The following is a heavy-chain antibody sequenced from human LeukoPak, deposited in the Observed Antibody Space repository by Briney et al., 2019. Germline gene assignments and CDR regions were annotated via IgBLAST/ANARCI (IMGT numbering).Heavy chain of an antibody. CDR3: ARGYCSGGSCYSIVGFDY. D-gene: IGHD2-15*01. V-gene: IGHV1-2*02. CDR2: INPNSGGT. CDR1: GYTFTVYY. Sequence: ASVKVSCKASGYTFTVYYMHWVRQAPGQGLEWMGWINPNSGGTNYAQKFQGRVTMTRDTSISTAYMELSRLRSDDTAVYYCARGYCSGGSCYSIVGFDYWGQGTLVTVSS. J-gene: IGHJ4*02.